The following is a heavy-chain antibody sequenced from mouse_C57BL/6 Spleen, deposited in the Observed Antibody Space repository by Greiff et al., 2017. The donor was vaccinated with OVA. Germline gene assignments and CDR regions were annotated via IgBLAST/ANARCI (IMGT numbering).Heavy chain of an antibody. CDR1: GYTFTSYW. V-gene: IGHV1-69*01. Sequence: QVQLQQPGAELVMPGASVKLSCKASGYTFTSYWMHWVKQRPGQGLEWIGEIDPSDSYTNYNQKFKGKSTLTVDKSSSTAYMQHSSLTSEDSAAYYCAREGTTVVSPFAYWGKGTLVTVSA. CDR3: AREGTTVVSPFAY. D-gene: IGHD1-1*01. J-gene: IGHJ3*01. CDR2: IDPSDSYT.